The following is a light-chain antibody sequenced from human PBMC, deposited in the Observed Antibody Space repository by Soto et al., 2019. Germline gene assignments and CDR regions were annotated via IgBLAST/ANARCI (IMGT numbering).Light chain of an antibody. J-gene: IGKJ1*01. Sequence: EVVMTQSPGTLSLSPGEGATLXCRAXQXXSSSYLAWYQQKPGQAPRLLIYXASSRATGIPDRFSGSGSGTEFTLTISSLHYEDFAVYYCQQYNNWPPWTFGQGTKVDIK. CDR1: QXXSSSY. CDR2: XAS. V-gene: IGKV3D-15*01. CDR3: QQYNNWPPWT.